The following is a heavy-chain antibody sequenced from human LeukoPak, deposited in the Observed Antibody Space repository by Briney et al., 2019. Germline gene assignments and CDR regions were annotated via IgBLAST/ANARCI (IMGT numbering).Heavy chain of an antibody. Sequence: SQTLSLTCAVSGDSISSNSAAWNWIRQAPSRGLEWLGRTYYRSKWYNDYAVSVKVRITINPDTSKNQFSLQLNSVTPEDTAVYYCARDGAPDYSSSSSFDYWGQGTLVTVSS. J-gene: IGHJ4*02. D-gene: IGHD6-6*01. CDR2: TYYRSKWYN. CDR1: GDSISSNSAA. V-gene: IGHV6-1*01. CDR3: ARDGAPDYSSSSSFDY.